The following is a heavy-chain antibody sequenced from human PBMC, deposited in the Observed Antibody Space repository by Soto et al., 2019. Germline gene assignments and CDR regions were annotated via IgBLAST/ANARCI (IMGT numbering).Heavy chain of an antibody. J-gene: IGHJ4*02. CDR1: GFTFSSYG. D-gene: IGHD6-6*01. CDR2: ISYDGSSK. Sequence: QVQLVESGGGVVQPGRSLRLSCAASGFTFSSYGMHWVRQAPGKGLEWVAVISYDGSSKYYADSVKGRFTISRDNSKNTLYLQMNSLRAEDTAVYYCAKAYSSSSHAIVDYWGQGTLVTVSS. CDR3: AKAYSSSSHAIVDY. V-gene: IGHV3-30*18.